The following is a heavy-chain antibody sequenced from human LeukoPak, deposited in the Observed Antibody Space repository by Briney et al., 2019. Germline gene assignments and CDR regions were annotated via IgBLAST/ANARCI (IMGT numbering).Heavy chain of an antibody. CDR2: IHSRGST. J-gene: IGHJ4*02. D-gene: IGHD3-22*01. CDR1: AGSISTYW. Sequence: SETLSLTCTLSAGSISTYWADWIRQPAGQGLEWIGRIHSRGSTDDNPSLTTRATMSLDTTSIQFSLKLSSVTAADTAVCYCPREVPGYHDGSGYSGATFDYWGQGTLVTVSS. CDR3: PREVPGYHDGSGYSGATFDY. V-gene: IGHV4-4*07.